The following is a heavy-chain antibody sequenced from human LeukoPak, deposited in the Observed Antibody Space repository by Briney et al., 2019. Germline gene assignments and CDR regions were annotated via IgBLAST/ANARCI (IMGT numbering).Heavy chain of an antibody. V-gene: IGHV3-74*01. Sequence: GGSLRLSCAASGFTFSSYWMHWVRQAPGKGLVWVSHINPDGSSTSDADSVKGRFTISRDNAKNTLYLQMNSLRAEDTAVYYCARPRGYSSSWRDTFDIWGQGTMVTVSS. CDR3: ARPRGYSSSWRDTFDI. CDR1: GFTFSSYW. D-gene: IGHD6-13*01. J-gene: IGHJ3*02. CDR2: INPDGSST.